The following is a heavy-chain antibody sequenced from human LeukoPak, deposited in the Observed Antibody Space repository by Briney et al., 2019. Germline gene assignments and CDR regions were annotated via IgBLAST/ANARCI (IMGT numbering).Heavy chain of an antibody. CDR3: ARATLAAHSYLDF. V-gene: IGHV6-1*01. Sequence: SQTLSLTCAISGDSVSSNRAAWNWIRQSPSRGLEWLGRTYYMSKWNNDYAVSVKSRITINPDTSKNQFSLQLNSVTPEDTAVYYCARATLAAHSYLDFWGQGNLVTVSS. CDR2: TYYMSKWNN. J-gene: IGHJ4*02. D-gene: IGHD6-19*01. CDR1: GDSVSSNRAA.